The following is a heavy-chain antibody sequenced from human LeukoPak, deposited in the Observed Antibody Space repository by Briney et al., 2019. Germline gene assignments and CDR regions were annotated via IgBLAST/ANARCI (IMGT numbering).Heavy chain of an antibody. J-gene: IGHJ4*02. CDR1: GFSFTDYP. CDR3: ATDQRYAFDY. V-gene: IGHV3-48*02. Sequence: GGSLRLSCATSGFSFTDYPMNWVRQAPGKGLEWITNIRTTAEGAKYAYYADSVKGRVTISRDDGKNTLYLHMNSLRDDDTAVYYCATDQRYAFDYWGQGILVTVSS. CDR2: IRTTAEGAKYA. D-gene: IGHD3-9*01.